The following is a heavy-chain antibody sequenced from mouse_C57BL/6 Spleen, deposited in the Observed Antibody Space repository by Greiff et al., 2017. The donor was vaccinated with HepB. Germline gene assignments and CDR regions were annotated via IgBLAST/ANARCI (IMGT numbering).Heavy chain of an antibody. CDR3: ARDRRLGSDYGAYFDY. CDR1: GFTFSSYA. D-gene: IGHD2-4*01. Sequence: EVQVVESGGGLVKPGGSLKLSCAASGFTFSSYAMSWVRQTPEKRLEWVATLSDGGSYTYYPDNVKGRFTISRDNAKNNLYLQMSHLKSEDTAMYYCARDRRLGSDYGAYFDYWGQGTTLTVSS. J-gene: IGHJ2*01. CDR2: LSDGGSYT. V-gene: IGHV5-4*01.